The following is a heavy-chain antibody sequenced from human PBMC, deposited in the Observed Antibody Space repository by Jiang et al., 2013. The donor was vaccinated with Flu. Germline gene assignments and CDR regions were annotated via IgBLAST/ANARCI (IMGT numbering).Heavy chain of an antibody. J-gene: IGHJ4*02. Sequence: FTSYWISWVRQMPGKGLEWMGRIDPSDSYTNYSPSFQGHVTISADKSISTAYLQWSSLKASDTAMYYCASLPDTATTRRFDYWGQGTLVTVSS. D-gene: IGHD5-18*01. CDR3: ASLPDTATTRRFDY. CDR1: FTSYW. CDR2: IDPSDSYT. V-gene: IGHV5-10-1*01.